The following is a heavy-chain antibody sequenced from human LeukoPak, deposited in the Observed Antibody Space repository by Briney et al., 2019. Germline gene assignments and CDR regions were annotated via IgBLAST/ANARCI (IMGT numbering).Heavy chain of an antibody. Sequence: GGSLRLSCAASGFTFSSYAMSWVRQAPGKGLGWVSAISGSGGSTYYADSVKGRFTISRDNSKNTLYLQMNSLRAEDTAVYYCATSDPMLVVVPAGMGWFDPWGQGTLVTVSS. CDR1: GFTFSSYA. D-gene: IGHD2-2*01. V-gene: IGHV3-23*01. CDR2: ISGSGGST. CDR3: ATSDPMLVVVPAGMGWFDP. J-gene: IGHJ5*02.